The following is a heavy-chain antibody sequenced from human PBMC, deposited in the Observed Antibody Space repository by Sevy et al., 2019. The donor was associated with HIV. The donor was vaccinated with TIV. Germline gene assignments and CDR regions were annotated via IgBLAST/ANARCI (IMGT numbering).Heavy chain of an antibody. CDR3: ARDDSSGYYYFDY. Sequence: GGSLRLSCAASGFTFSSYGMHWVRQAPGKGLEWVAVIWYDGSNKYYADSVKGRFTISRDNSKNTLYLQMNSLRAEDTAVYYCARDDSSGYYYFDYWGQRTLVTVSS. J-gene: IGHJ4*02. V-gene: IGHV3-33*01. CDR2: IWYDGSNK. CDR1: GFTFSSYG. D-gene: IGHD3-22*01.